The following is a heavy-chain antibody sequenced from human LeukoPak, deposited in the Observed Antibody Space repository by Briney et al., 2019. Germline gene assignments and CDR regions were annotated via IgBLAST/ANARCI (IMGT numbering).Heavy chain of an antibody. CDR3: ARVRAYCGGDCYSPLAEYFQH. V-gene: IGHV3-74*01. CDR1: GFTFSSYW. J-gene: IGHJ1*01. D-gene: IGHD2-21*02. Sequence: TGGSLRLSCAASGFTFSSYWMHWVRQAPGKGLVWVSRINSDGSSTSYADSVKGRFTISRDNAKNTLYLQMNSLRAEDTAVYYCARVRAYCGGDCYSPLAEYFQHWGQGTLVTVSS. CDR2: INSDGSST.